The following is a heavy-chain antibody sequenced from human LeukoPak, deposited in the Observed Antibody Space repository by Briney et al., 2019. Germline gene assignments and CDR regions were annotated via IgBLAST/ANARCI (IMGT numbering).Heavy chain of an antibody. CDR3: ARGSGPTIFGVVIQYYFDY. D-gene: IGHD3-3*01. CDR2: INHSGST. J-gene: IGHJ4*02. V-gene: IGHV4-34*01. Sequence: SETLSLTCAVYGGSFSAYYWSWIRQPPGKGLEWIGEINHSGSTNYNPSLKSRVTISVDTSKNQFSLKLSSVTAADTAVYYCARGSGPTIFGVVIQYYFDYWGQGTLVTVSS. CDR1: GGSFSAYY.